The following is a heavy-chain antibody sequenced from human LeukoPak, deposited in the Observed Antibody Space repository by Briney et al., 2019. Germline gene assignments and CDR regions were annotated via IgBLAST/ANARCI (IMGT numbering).Heavy chain of an antibody. CDR1: GFTFSSYW. CDR3: ARGPVDSLNWFDP. D-gene: IGHD5-12*01. Sequence: GGSLRLSCAASGFTFSSYWMSWVRQPPGKGLEWVANIKQDGSEKYYVDSVKGRFTISRDNAKNSLFLQMNSLRAEDTAVYYCARGPVDSLNWFDPWGQGTLVTVSS. J-gene: IGHJ5*02. V-gene: IGHV3-7*01. CDR2: IKQDGSEK.